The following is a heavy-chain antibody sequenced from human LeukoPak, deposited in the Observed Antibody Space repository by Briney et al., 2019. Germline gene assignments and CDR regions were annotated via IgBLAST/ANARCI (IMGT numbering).Heavy chain of an antibody. Sequence: GASVKVSCKASGYTFTSYAISWVRQAPGQGLEWMGWISAYNGNTNYAQKLQGRVTMTTDTSTSTAYMELRSLRSDDTAVYYCARAGYSSSPYYFDYWGQGTLVTVSS. J-gene: IGHJ4*02. CDR1: GYTFTSYA. V-gene: IGHV1-18*01. CDR2: ISAYNGNT. D-gene: IGHD6-6*01. CDR3: ARAGYSSSPYYFDY.